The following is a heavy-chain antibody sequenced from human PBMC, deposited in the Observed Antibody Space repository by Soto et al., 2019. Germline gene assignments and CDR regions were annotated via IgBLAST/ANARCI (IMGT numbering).Heavy chain of an antibody. J-gene: IGHJ4*02. D-gene: IGHD3-22*01. V-gene: IGHV3-11*05. Sequence: QVQLVESGGGLVKPGGSLRLSCAASGFTFSDYYMSWIRQAPGKGLEWVSYITSSSSYTIYADSVRGRFTISRDNAKNSLFLQMNSLRAVDTAVYYCARADHYDTRGYWKWGQGTLVTVSS. CDR1: GFTFSDYY. CDR3: ARADHYDTRGYWK. CDR2: ITSSSSYT.